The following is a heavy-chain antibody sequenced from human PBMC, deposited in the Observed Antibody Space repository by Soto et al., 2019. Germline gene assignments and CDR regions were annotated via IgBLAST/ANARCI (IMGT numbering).Heavy chain of an antibody. J-gene: IGHJ5*02. V-gene: IGHV1-18*01. CDR3: ARDAPPNWNDDGWVWFDP. CDR1: GYTFTSYG. Sequence: ASVKVSCKASGYTFTSYGISWVRQAPGQGLEWMGWISAYNGNTNYAQKLQGRVTMTTDTSTSTAYMELRSLRSDDTAVYYCARDAPPNWNDDGWVWFDPWGQGTLVTVSS. D-gene: IGHD1-20*01. CDR2: ISAYNGNT.